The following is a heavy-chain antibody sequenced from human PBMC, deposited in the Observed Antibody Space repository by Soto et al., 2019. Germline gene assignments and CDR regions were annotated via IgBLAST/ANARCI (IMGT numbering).Heavy chain of an antibody. J-gene: IGHJ4*02. D-gene: IGHD4-17*01. V-gene: IGHV3-33*01. CDR2: IWYDGSNK. Sequence: QVQLVESGGGVVQPGRSLRLSCAASGFTFSSYGMHWVRQAPGKGLEWVAVIWYDGSNKYYADSVKGRFTISRDNSKNTLYLQMNSLRAEDTAVYYCARDYGDYEEHYFDYWGQGTLVTVSS. CDR1: GFTFSSYG. CDR3: ARDYGDYEEHYFDY.